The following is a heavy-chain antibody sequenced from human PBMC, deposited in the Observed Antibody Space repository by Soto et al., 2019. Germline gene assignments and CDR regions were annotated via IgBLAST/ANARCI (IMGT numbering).Heavy chain of an antibody. Sequence: QVQLQQWGAGLLKPSETLSLTCAVYGGSLSGYYWSWIRQPPGKGLEWIGEINHSGSTNYNPSLKSRVTISVDTSKNQFSLKLSSVTAADTAVYYCARGPHGGNSGFDYWGQGTLVTVSS. J-gene: IGHJ4*02. V-gene: IGHV4-34*01. CDR2: INHSGST. CDR3: ARGPHGGNSGFDY. D-gene: IGHD2-21*02. CDR1: GGSLSGYY.